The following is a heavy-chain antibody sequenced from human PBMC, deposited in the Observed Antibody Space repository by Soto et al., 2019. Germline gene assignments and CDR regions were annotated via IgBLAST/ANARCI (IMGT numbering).Heavy chain of an antibody. J-gene: IGHJ4*02. CDR3: AISGYYLRGGTW. V-gene: IGHV1-69*06. CDR2: IIPIFGTA. Sequence: VASVKVSCKASGGTFSSYAISWVRQAPGQGLEWMGGIIPIFGTANYAQKFQGRVTITADKSTSTAYMELSSLRSEDTAVYYCAISGYYLRGGTWWGQGTLVTVSS. D-gene: IGHD3-22*01. CDR1: GGTFSSYA.